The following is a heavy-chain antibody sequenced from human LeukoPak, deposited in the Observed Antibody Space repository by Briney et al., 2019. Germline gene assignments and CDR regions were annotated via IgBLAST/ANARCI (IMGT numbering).Heavy chain of an antibody. V-gene: IGHV2-5*02. CDR1: GFSLRTGGVG. Sequence: SGPTLVKPPQTLTLTCTFSGFSLRTGGVGVGWIRQPPGKALEWLQLIYWDDDKRYSPSLKSRLTITKDTSKNQVVLTMTNMDPVDTATYYCARTLVDYVWGSYRYTGFDYWGQGTLVTVSS. D-gene: IGHD3-16*02. CDR2: IYWDDDK. CDR3: ARTLVDYVWGSYRYTGFDY. J-gene: IGHJ4*02.